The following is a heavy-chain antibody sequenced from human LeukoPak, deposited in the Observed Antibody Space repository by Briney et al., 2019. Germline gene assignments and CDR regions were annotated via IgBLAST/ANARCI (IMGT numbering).Heavy chain of an antibody. CDR3: ARQSEFLEWLYYFDS. Sequence: GASVKVSCKASGYIFSTYDIRWVRQATGQGLEWMGWVNPNSGNTDFGQKFQGRLTITRNTSISTVYMELSSLRSEDTAVYYCARQSEFLEWLYYFDSWGQGTLVTVSS. D-gene: IGHD3-3*01. V-gene: IGHV1-8*03. CDR2: VNPNSGNT. J-gene: IGHJ4*02. CDR1: GYIFSTYD.